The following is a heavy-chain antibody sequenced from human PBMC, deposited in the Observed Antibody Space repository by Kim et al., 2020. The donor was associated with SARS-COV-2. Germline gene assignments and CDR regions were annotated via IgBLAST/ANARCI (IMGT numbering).Heavy chain of an antibody. D-gene: IGHD6-19*01. V-gene: IGHV3-23*01. CDR1: GFTFSSYA. Sequence: GGSLRLSCAASGFTFSSYAMSWVRQAPGKGLEWVSSISISGASTYYADSVKGRFTISRDNSKNTLYLQMNSLRAEDTAIYYCAKMYGSGWFPFDYWGQGTLVTVSS. CDR2: ISISGAST. CDR3: AKMYGSGWFPFDY. J-gene: IGHJ4*02.